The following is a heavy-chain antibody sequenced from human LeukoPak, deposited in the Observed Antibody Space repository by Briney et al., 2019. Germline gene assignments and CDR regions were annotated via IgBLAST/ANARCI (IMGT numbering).Heavy chain of an antibody. CDR1: GYTFTSYD. J-gene: IGHJ4*02. CDR2: MNLNSGNT. CDR3: ARGLYCSGGSCYLYYFDY. Sequence: ASVKVSCKASGYTFTSYDINWGRQATGQGLEWMGWMNLNSGNTGYAQKFQGRVTITRNTSKSTAYMELSSLRSEDTAVYYCARGLYCSGGSCYLYYFDYWGQGTLVTVSS. D-gene: IGHD2-15*01. V-gene: IGHV1-8*03.